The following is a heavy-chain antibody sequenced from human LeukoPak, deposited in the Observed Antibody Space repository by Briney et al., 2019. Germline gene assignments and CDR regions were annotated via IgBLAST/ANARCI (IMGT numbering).Heavy chain of an antibody. CDR3: ARATRGFDP. Sequence: GGSLRLSCAASGFTFSSYWMSWVRQAPGKGLEWVASIKQDGSEKYYVDSVKGRFTISKDNPKNSLYLQMNSLRAEDTAVYYCARATRGFDPWGQGTLVTVSP. J-gene: IGHJ5*02. V-gene: IGHV3-7*01. CDR1: GFTFSSYW. CDR2: IKQDGSEK.